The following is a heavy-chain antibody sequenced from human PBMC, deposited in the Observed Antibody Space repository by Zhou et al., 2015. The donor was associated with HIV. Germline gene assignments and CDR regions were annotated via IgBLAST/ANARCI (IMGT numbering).Heavy chain of an antibody. Sequence: QVQLVQSGAEVKKPGSSVKVSCKTSGYTFTSHDINWVRQAPGQGLEWMGWMNPYSGLTGNAQRFQGRVTLTTDRSTRTAYMELRTLRSDDAAIYYCARDSHTVPAFDIWGQGTMVTVSS. CDR1: GYTFTSHD. CDR2: MNPYSGLT. V-gene: IGHV1-8*01. CDR3: ARDSHTVPAFDI. J-gene: IGHJ3*02. D-gene: IGHD4-17*01.